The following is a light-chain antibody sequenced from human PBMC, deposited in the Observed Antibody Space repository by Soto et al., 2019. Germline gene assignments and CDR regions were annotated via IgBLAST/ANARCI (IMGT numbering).Light chain of an antibody. CDR2: GAS. V-gene: IGKV3-20*01. CDR1: QSVNNNY. CDR3: QQYGSSPLT. Sequence: EIVLTQSPGTLSLSPGERATLSCRASQSVNNNYLAWYQKPGQAPRLLIYGASRRATGIPDRFSGSGSGTDFTLTISRLEPEDFAVYSCQQYGSSPLTFGGGTKVEIK. J-gene: IGKJ4*01.